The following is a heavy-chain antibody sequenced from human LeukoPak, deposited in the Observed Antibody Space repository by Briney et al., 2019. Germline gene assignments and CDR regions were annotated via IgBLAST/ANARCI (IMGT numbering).Heavy chain of an antibody. Sequence: GGSLRLSCAASGFTFSSYSMTWVRQAPGKGLEWVSSISSSSSYIYYADSVKGRFTISRDNAKNSLYLQMNSLRAEDTAVYYCARDPYYYDSSGYYYYYGMDVWGQGTTVTVSS. D-gene: IGHD3-22*01. J-gene: IGHJ6*02. CDR3: ARDPYYYDSSGYYYYYGMDV. CDR2: ISSSSSYI. V-gene: IGHV3-21*01. CDR1: GFTFSSYS.